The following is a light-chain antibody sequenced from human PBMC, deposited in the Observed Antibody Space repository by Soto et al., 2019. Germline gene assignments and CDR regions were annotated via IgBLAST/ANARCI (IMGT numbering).Light chain of an antibody. V-gene: IGLV2-8*01. J-gene: IGLJ2*01. CDR2: EVS. CDR1: SSDVGGYNF. Sequence: QSVLTQPPSASGSPGQSVTISCTGTSSDVGGYNFVSWYHQHPGKAPKLMIYEVSKRPSGVPDRFSGSKSGNTASLTVSGLQAEDEADYYCSSYAGGNNLVFGGGTKVTVL. CDR3: SSYAGGNNLV.